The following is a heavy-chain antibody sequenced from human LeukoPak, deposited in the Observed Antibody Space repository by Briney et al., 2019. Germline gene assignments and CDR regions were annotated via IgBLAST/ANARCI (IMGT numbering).Heavy chain of an antibody. CDR3: ASAVTELYWFDP. J-gene: IGHJ5*02. Sequence: ASVKVSCKASGSTFTGYYMHWVRQAPGQGLEWMGCINPKSGGTTYAQKFQDRVTMTRDTSISAAYMELSSLRSDDTAVYYCASAVTELYWFDPWGQGTLVTVSS. CDR1: GSTFTGYY. CDR2: INPKSGGT. D-gene: IGHD4-17*01. V-gene: IGHV1-2*02.